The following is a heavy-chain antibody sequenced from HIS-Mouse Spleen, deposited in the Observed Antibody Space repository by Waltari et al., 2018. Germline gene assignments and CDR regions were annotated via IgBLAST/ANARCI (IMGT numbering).Heavy chain of an antibody. CDR3: ATRGYSYGLDY. Sequence: QVQLQQWGAGLLKPSETLSLTCAVYGGSFRGYYWSWIRQPPGKGLEWIGEINHSGSTNYNPSLKSRVTISVDTSKNQFSLKLSSVTAADTAVYYCATRGYSYGLDYWGQGTLVTVSS. J-gene: IGHJ4*02. CDR1: GGSFRGYY. CDR2: INHSGST. V-gene: IGHV4-34*01. D-gene: IGHD5-18*01.